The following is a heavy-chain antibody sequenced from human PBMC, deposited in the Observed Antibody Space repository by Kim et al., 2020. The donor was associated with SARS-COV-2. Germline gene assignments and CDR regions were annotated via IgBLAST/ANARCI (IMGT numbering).Heavy chain of an antibody. CDR1: GVTFSSYA. CDR2: ISGSGGST. V-gene: IGHV3-23*01. D-gene: IGHD3-9*01. CDR3: AKALNYDVLTGYFRGTAEYYFDY. Sequence: GGSLRLSCAASGVTFSSYAMTWVRQAPGKGLEWVSGISGSGGSTNYADSVKGRFTISRDNSKNTLYLEMNSLRAEDTAVYYCAKALNYDVLTGYFRGTAEYYFDYWGQGTRVTVSS. J-gene: IGHJ4*02.